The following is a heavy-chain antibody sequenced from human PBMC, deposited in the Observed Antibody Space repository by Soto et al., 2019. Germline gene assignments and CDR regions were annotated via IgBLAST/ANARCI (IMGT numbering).Heavy chain of an antibody. CDR1: GGTFSSYA. V-gene: IGHV1-69*01. D-gene: IGHD2-15*01. CDR3: ARDRVRMLKAENYYYSYGMDV. J-gene: IGHJ6*02. Sequence: QVQLVQSGAEVKKPGSSVKVSCKASGGTFSSYAISWVRQAPGQGLEWMGGIIPIFGTANYAQKFQGRVTITADESTSTAYMELSSLRSEDTAVYYCARDRVRMLKAENYYYSYGMDVWGQGTTVTVSS. CDR2: IIPIFGTA.